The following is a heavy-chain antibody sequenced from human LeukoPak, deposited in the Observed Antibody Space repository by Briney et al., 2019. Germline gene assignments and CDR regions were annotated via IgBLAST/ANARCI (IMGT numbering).Heavy chain of an antibody. D-gene: IGHD1-14*01. CDR1: GYTFTNYY. V-gene: IGHV1-2*02. J-gene: IGHJ4*02. CDR2: INPTSGAT. CDR3: ARDNLRFFDY. Sequence: ASVEVSCKPSGYTFTNYYIHWVRQAPGQGLEWMGWINPTSGATNYAQRFRGRVTMTRDTSIRTAYMELSSLRSDDTAVYYCARDNLRFFDYWGQGTLVTVSS.